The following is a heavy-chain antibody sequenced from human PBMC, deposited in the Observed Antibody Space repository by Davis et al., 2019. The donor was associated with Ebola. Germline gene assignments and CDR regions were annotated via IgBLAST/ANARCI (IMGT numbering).Heavy chain of an antibody. CDR1: GFTFSRNW. Sequence: GESLKISCAASGFTFSRNWMSWVRQAPGKGLEWVATIKEDGSQKYYVDSVQGRFSISRDNAKNSLYLQMNSLRAEDTAVYYCARERIAVADDAFDIWGQGTMVTVSS. V-gene: IGHV3-7*01. CDR2: IKEDGSQK. J-gene: IGHJ3*02. D-gene: IGHD6-19*01. CDR3: ARERIAVADDAFDI.